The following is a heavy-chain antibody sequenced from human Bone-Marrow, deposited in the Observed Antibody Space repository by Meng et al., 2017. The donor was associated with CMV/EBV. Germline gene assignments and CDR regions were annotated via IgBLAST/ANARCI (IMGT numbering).Heavy chain of an antibody. V-gene: IGHV3-48*03. CDR3: ARGQMYYDFWSGTQNWFDP. CDR1: GFTFSSYE. J-gene: IGHJ5*02. D-gene: IGHD3-3*01. CDR2: ISSSGSTI. Sequence: GESLKISCAASGFTFSSYEMNWVRQAPGKGLEWVSYISSSGSTIYCADSVKGRFTISRDNAKNSLYLQMNSLRAEDTAVYYCARGQMYYDFWSGTQNWFDPWGQGTLVTVSS.